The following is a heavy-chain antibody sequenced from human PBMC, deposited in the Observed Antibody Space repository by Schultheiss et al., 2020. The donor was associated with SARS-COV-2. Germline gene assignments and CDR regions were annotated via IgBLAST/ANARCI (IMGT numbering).Heavy chain of an antibody. D-gene: IGHD7-27*01. Sequence: GESLKISCAASGFTFSSYWMSWVRQAPGKGLEWVANIKQDGSEKYYVDSVKGRFTISRDNAKNSLYLQMNSLRAEDTAVYYCARERRVTGDGDYYYYGMDVWGQGTTVTVSS. CDR1: GFTFSSYW. CDR2: IKQDGSEK. CDR3: ARERRVTGDGDYYYYGMDV. V-gene: IGHV3-7*01. J-gene: IGHJ6*02.